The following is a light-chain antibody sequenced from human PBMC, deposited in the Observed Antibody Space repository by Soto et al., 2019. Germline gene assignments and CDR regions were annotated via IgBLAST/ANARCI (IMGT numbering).Light chain of an antibody. J-gene: IGKJ5*01. CDR3: QQYNNWPPIT. Sequence: EIVMTQSPATLSVSPGERATLSCRASQSIRSNLAWYQQKPGQTPRLLIYVASTRATGIPARFTGSGSGTDFTLTISSLQSEDFAVYYCQQYNNWPPITFGQGTRLEIK. V-gene: IGKV3-15*01. CDR2: VAS. CDR1: QSIRSN.